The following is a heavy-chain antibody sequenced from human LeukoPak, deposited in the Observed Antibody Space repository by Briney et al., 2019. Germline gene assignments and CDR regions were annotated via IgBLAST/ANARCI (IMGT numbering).Heavy chain of an antibody. J-gene: IGHJ5*02. V-gene: IGHV3-7*01. D-gene: IGHD2-2*01. CDR1: GFPFNVQT. CDR2: MRQDGSEI. CDR3: ARGYCSSTSCPFDP. Sequence: GGSLRLSCAASGFPFNVQTMSWVRQAPGKGLDWVASMRQDGSEIYYVDSVKGRFTISRDNSKNTLYLQMNSLRAEDTAVYYCARGYCSSTSCPFDPWGQGTLVTVSS.